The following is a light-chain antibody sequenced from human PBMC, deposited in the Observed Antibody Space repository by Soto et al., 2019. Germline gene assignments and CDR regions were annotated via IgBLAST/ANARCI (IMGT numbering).Light chain of an antibody. J-gene: IGKJ2*01. CDR2: DAS. Sequence: EIVLTQSPATLSLSPGERATLSCRASQSVSSYLAWYQQKPGQAPRLLIYDASNRATGIPVRISGSGSGMNLTLAIAALKPEDFGVYGRQQRSNWSQYTFGQGTKLETK. V-gene: IGKV3-11*01. CDR3: QQRSNWSQYT. CDR1: QSVSSY.